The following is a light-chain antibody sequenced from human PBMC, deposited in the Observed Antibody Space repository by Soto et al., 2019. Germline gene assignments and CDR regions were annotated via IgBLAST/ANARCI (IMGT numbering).Light chain of an antibody. CDR1: QSLVHSNGHTY. V-gene: IGKV2-24*01. CDR2: RIF. J-gene: IGKJ2*01. Sequence: DIVMTQTPLSSPVVLGQPASISCKSSQSLVHSNGHTYLTWIQQRPGRPPRLLIYRIFNRFFGVPDRFSGSGAGTEFTLKISAVEAEDGGVYYCLPTTAFPHTFGQGTKLESK. CDR3: LPTTAFPHT.